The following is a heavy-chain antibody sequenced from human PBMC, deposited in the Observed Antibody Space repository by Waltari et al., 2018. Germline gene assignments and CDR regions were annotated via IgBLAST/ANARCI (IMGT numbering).Heavy chain of an antibody. D-gene: IGHD2-15*01. J-gene: IGHJ5*02. CDR2: IYYSGST. Sequence: QLQLQESGPGLVKPSETLSLTCTVSGGSISSSSYSWGWRRQPPGRGLEWIGSIYYSGSTYYNPPLKSRVTISVDTSKNQFSLKLSSVTAADTAVYYCARRMATRGYNWFDPWGQGTLVTVSS. CDR1: GGSISSSSYS. V-gene: IGHV4-39*01. CDR3: ARRMATRGYNWFDP.